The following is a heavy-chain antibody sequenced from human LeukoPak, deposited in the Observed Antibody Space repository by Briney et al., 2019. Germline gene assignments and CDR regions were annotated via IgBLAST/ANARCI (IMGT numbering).Heavy chain of an antibody. CDR1: GGTFSSYA. CDR3: ARDPLTRWFIAYYYYGMDV. Sequence: GASVKVSCKASGGTFSSYAISWVRQAPGQGLEWMGGIIPIFGTANYAQKFQGRVTITADESTSTAYMELSSLRSEDTAVYYCARDPLTRWFIAYYYYGMDVWGQGTTVTVSS. D-gene: IGHD3-16*02. J-gene: IGHJ6*02. CDR2: IIPIFGTA. V-gene: IGHV1-69*13.